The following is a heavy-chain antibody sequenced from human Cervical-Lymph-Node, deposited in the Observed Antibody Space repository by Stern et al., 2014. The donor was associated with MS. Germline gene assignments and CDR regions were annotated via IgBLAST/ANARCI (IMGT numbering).Heavy chain of an antibody. CDR3: ARGLYGDSGAPAAD. D-gene: IGHD4-17*01. CDR2: VIPIFGTA. V-gene: IGHV1-69*01. Sequence: VQLVESGAEVKKPGSSVKVSCKASGGTFSSYAISWVRQAPGNGLAWMGGVIPIFGTANYAQKFQGRVTITADESTSTAYMELSSLRSEDTAVYYCARGLYGDSGAPAADWGQGTLVTVSS. CDR1: GGTFSSYA. J-gene: IGHJ4*02.